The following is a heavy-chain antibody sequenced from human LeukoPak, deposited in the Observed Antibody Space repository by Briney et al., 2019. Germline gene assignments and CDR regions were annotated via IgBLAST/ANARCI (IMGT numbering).Heavy chain of an antibody. CDR2: ISWNSGSI. V-gene: IGHV3-9*01. Sequence: GRSLGLSCAASGFTFDDYAMHWVRQAPGKGLEWVSGISWNSGSIGYADSVKGRFTISRDNAKNSMYLQMNSLRAEDTALYYCAKASHGDYGNSDYWGQGTLVTVSS. D-gene: IGHD4-17*01. CDR1: GFTFDDYA. J-gene: IGHJ4*02. CDR3: AKASHGDYGNSDY.